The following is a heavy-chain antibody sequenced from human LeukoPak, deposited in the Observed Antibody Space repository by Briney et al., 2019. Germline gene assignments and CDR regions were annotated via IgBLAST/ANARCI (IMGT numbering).Heavy chain of an antibody. V-gene: IGHV4-59*01. J-gene: IGHJ5*02. D-gene: IGHD3-16*02. CDR2: IYYSGST. CDR1: GGSISSYY. Sequence: SETLSLTCTVSGGSISSYYWSWIRQPPGKGLEWIGYIYYSGSTNYNPSLKSRVTISVDTSKNQFSLKLSSATAADTAVYYCARDLGDYVWGSYRHGNWFDPWGQGTLVTVSS. CDR3: ARDLGDYVWGSYRHGNWFDP.